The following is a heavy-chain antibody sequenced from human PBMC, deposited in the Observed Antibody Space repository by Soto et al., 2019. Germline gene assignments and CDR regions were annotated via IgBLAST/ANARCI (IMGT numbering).Heavy chain of an antibody. D-gene: IGHD3-22*01. CDR3: ANSRYDSSGYHYWYFDY. V-gene: IGHV3-7*01. CDR2: IKEDGSEK. Sequence: GWSLRLSCSASVLNFNNYWMNWFRQAPGKGLEWVANIKEDGSEKHYVDSVKGRFTISRDNAKNFLYLQMNSLRAEDTAVYYCANSRYDSSGYHYWYFDYWGRGTLVTVSS. J-gene: IGHJ4*02. CDR1: VLNFNNYW.